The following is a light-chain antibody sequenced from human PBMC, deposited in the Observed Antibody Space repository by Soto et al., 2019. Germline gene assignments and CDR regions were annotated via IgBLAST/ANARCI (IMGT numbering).Light chain of an antibody. CDR2: SAS. CDR3: QQYGAAPWT. Sequence: EVVLTQSPATVSLSPGDTATLSCRASQSVSSRFLAWYQHKRGQAPRLLIYSASTRATGSPDRFSGSGSGTDFTLTISSLEPEDFAIYFCQQYGAAPWTFGQGTKVEI. V-gene: IGKV3-20*01. CDR1: QSVSSRF. J-gene: IGKJ1*01.